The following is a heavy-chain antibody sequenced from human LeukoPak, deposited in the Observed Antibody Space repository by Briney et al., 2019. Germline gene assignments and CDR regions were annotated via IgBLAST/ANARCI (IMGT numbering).Heavy chain of an antibody. CDR2: IYTSGST. D-gene: IGHD6-19*01. J-gene: IGHJ4*02. CDR3: ARGVAVAGIGFDY. CDR1: GGSISSGSYY. Sequence: SETLSLTCTVSGGSISSGSYYWSWIRQPAGKGLEWIGRIYTSGSTNYNPSLKSRVTISVDTSKNQFSLKLSSVTAADTAVYYCARGVAVAGIGFDYWGQGTLVTVSS. V-gene: IGHV4-61*02.